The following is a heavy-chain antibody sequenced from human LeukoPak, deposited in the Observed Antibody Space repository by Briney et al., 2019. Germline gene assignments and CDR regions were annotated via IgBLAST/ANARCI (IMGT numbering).Heavy chain of an antibody. CDR2: IYYSGST. D-gene: IGHD4-17*01. CDR3: AREGYGGNSFDY. J-gene: IGHJ4*02. V-gene: IGHV4-59*01. Sequence: SETLSLTCTVSGVSMSGYYWSWIRQPPGKGLEWIGYIYYSGSTNYNPSLKSRATISVDTSKNQFSLKLSSVTAADTAVYYCAREGYGGNSFDYWGQGALVTVSS. CDR1: GVSMSGYY.